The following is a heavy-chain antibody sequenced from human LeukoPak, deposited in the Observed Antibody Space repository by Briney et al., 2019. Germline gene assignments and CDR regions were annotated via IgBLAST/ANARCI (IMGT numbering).Heavy chain of an antibody. CDR2: INHSVST. CDR1: GGSFSGYY. V-gene: IGHV4-34*01. Sequence: PSETLSLTCAVYGGSFSGYYWSWIRQPPGRGLEWIGEINHSVSTNYNPSLKSRVTISVDTSKNQFSLKLSSVTAADTAVYYCARALGPGYFARHDFDYWGQGTLVTVSS. J-gene: IGHJ4*02. CDR3: ARALGPGYFARHDFDY. D-gene: IGHD3-9*01.